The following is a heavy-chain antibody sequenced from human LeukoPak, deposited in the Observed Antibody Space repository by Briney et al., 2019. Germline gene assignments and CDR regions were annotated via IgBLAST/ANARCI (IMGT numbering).Heavy chain of an antibody. CDR1: GFTFTDFY. V-gene: IGHV3-11*01. J-gene: IGHJ4*02. Sequence: GGSLRLTCAASGFTFTDFYMSWIRQAPGKGLEWVSYISSSGTTIYYADSVMGRFTISRDNAKNSLYLQMNSLRAEDTAVYYCARALTGFIPGNWGQGTLVTVSS. D-gene: IGHD3-9*01. CDR2: ISSSGTTI. CDR3: ARALTGFIPGN.